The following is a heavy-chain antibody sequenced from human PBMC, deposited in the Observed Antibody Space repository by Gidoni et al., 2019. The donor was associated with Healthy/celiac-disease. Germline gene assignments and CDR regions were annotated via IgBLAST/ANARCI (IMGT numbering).Heavy chain of an antibody. J-gene: IGHJ2*01. CDR2: ISGSGGST. V-gene: IGHV3-23*01. CDR1: GFTFSSYA. D-gene: IGHD3-22*01. Sequence: EVQLLESGGGLVQPGGSLRLSCAASGFTFSSYAMSWVRQAPGKGLEWVSAISGSGGSTSYADSVKGRFTISRDNSKNTLYLQMNSLRAEDTAVYYCAKGNYYDSSGYPPLSFSSYWYFDLWGRGTLVTVSS. CDR3: AKGNYYDSSGYPPLSFSSYWYFDL.